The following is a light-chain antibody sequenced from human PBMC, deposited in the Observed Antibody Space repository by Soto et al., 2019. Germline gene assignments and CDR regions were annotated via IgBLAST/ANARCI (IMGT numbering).Light chain of an antibody. V-gene: IGLV2-14*01. CDR2: EVI. CDR1: NSDVNY. CDR3: SSSTSSNTFV. J-gene: IGLJ1*01. Sequence: QSALTQPASVSGAPGQSITISCTGTNSDVNYVSWHQQHPGKAPKLMIYEVINRSPGVSTRFSGSKSGNTASLTISGLQAEDEADYYCSSSTSSNTFVFGTGTKV.